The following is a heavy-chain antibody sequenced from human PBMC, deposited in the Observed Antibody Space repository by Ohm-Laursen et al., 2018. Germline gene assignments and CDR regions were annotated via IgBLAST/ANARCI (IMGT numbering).Heavy chain of an antibody. CDR3: ITEVSGNF. CDR1: GFTFTSRE. J-gene: IGHJ4*02. CDR2: IKSQTAGGTT. V-gene: IGHV3-15*01. Sequence: SLRLSCAASGFTFTSREMNWVRQAPGKGLEWVSRIKSQTAGGTTDYAAPVKDRFTISRDDSKTTLFLQMNSLRTEDTAFYYCITEVSGNFWGQGTLVTVSS.